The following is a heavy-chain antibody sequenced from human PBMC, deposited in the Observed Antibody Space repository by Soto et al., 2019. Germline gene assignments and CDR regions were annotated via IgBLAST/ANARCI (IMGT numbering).Heavy chain of an antibody. CDR2: ISYDGSNK. D-gene: IGHD2-2*01. CDR1: GFTFSSYG. V-gene: IGHV3-30*03. J-gene: IGHJ6*02. CDR3: ARLGYCSSTGCVAPNDYYYYGMDV. Sequence: SLRLSCAASGFTFSSYGMHWVRQAPGKGLEWVAVISYDGSNKYYADSVKGRFTISRDNSKNTLYLQMNSLRAEDTAVYYCARLGYCSSTGCVAPNDYYYYGMDVWDQGTTVTVSS.